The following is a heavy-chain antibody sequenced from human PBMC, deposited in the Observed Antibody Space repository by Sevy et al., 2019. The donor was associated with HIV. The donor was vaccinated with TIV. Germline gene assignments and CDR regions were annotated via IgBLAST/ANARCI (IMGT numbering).Heavy chain of an antibody. CDR2: IDPSGST. V-gene: IGHV1-46*01. CDR3: ARDRDLSGSYLEYYYYSMDV. D-gene: IGHD1-26*01. CDR1: GYTFTTYY. J-gene: IGHJ6*02. Sequence: ASVKVYCKASGYTFTTYYINWVRQAPGQGLEWMGLIDPSGSTRYAQKFQGRVSMTGDTSTTTLYMELSSLTSEDTAVYYCARDRDLSGSYLEYYYYSMDVWGQGTTVTVSS.